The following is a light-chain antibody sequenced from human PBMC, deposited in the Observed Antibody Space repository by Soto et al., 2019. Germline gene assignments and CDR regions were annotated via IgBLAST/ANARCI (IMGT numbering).Light chain of an antibody. Sequence: QSVLTQPPSVSGSPGQSVAISCSGTSSDVGSYNRVSWYQQPPGTAPKLMIYDVSNRPSGVPDRFSGSKSGNTASLTISGLQAEDEADYYCSSLTTSSPYVFGTGTKVTVL. J-gene: IGLJ1*01. V-gene: IGLV2-18*02. CDR1: SSDVGSYNR. CDR3: SSLTTSSPYV. CDR2: DVS.